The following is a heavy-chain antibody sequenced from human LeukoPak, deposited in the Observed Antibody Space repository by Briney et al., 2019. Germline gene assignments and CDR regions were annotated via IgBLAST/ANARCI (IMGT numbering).Heavy chain of an antibody. CDR1: GYTFTSYG. Sequence: EASVKVSCKASGYTFTSYGISWVRQAPGQGLEWMGWISAYNGNTHYAQKLQGRVTMTTDTSTSTVYMELRSLRSDDTAVYYCARGSPPRRNYDSRGYYSYNFDYWGQGTLVTVSS. CDR2: ISAYNGNT. D-gene: IGHD3-22*01. J-gene: IGHJ4*02. V-gene: IGHV1-18*01. CDR3: ARGSPPRRNYDSRGYYSYNFDY.